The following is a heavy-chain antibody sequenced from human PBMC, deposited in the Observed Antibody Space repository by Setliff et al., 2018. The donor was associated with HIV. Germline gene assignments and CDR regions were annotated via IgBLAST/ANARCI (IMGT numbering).Heavy chain of an antibody. D-gene: IGHD2-2*01. J-gene: IGHJ6*03. Sequence: PGGSLRLSCATSGLTFSNCGMHWVRQAPGKGLEWVASIRSDGSNKYYADSVTGRFTISRDDSKNTLYLQMNSLRAEDTAVYYCAKEQVPAAIQFHYYYMDVWGKGTTVTVSS. V-gene: IGHV3-30*02. CDR1: GLTFSNCG. CDR3: AKEQVPAAIQFHYYYMDV. CDR2: IRSDGSNK.